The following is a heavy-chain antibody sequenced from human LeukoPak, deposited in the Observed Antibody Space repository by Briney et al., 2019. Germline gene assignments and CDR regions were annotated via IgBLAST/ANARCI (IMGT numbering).Heavy chain of an antibody. D-gene: IGHD6-6*01. V-gene: IGHV4-59*08. Sequence: SETLSLTCTVSGGSISSYYWSWIRQPPGKGLEWIGYIYYSGSTNYNPSLKSRVTISVDTSKNQFSLNLRSVTAADTAVYYCARHTDRDSSSPGYWYFDLWGRGTLVTVSS. J-gene: IGHJ2*01. CDR1: GGSISSYY. CDR2: IYYSGST. CDR3: ARHTDRDSSSPGYWYFDL.